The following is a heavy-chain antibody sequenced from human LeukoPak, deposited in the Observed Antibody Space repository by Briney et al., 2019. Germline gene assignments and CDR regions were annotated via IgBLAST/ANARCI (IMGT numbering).Heavy chain of an antibody. CDR3: AKDRGYSSSFFEI. D-gene: IGHD6-13*01. J-gene: IGHJ4*02. Sequence: PGGSLRLSCAASGFIFDDYAMHWVRQARGKGLEWVSGISWNSGKIDYADSVKGRFTISRDNAKNSLYLQMNSLRVEDMALYYCAKDRGYSSSFFEIWGQGTLVTVSS. CDR2: ISWNSGKI. CDR1: GFIFDDYA. V-gene: IGHV3-9*03.